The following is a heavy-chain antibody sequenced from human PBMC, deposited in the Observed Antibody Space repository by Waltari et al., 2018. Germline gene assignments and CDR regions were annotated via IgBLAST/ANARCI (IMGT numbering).Heavy chain of an antibody. V-gene: IGHV3-13*01. D-gene: IGHD3-10*01. Sequence: EVQLVESGGGLIRPGGSLRLACAASGFTFGAYDMHWVRQAPGKGLGWVSGITSTGVTSYAESVTGRFTISRENAEDSLSLHMNSLRAGDTAVYFCARVVAYKYGSGLYYDYFGQGTLVTVSS. CDR3: ARVVAYKYGSGLYYDY. CDR2: ITSTGVT. J-gene: IGHJ4*02. CDR1: GFTFGAYD.